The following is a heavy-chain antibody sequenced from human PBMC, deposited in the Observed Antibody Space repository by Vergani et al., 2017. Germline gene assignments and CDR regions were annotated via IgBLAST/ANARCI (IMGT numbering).Heavy chain of an antibody. CDR2: IHTGGST. D-gene: IGHD6-25*01. V-gene: IGHV4-61*02. Sequence: QVKLQESGPGLLKPSQTLSLTCTVSGESIRSGSHYWSWIRQPAGKGPEWIGHIHTGGSTDLNPSFKSRVSISVDTSKSQFSLKLNSVTVADTAVYYCVRGPPGIAAPGNWFDPWGQGTQVTVSS. CDR3: VRGPPGIAAPGNWFDP. CDR1: GESIRSGSHY. J-gene: IGHJ5*02.